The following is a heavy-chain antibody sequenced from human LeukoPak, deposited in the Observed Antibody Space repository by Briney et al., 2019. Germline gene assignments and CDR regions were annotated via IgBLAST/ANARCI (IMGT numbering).Heavy chain of an antibody. J-gene: IGHJ1*01. CDR3: AGVRLGSSGFSEYFEH. Sequence: SETLSLTCIVSGGSISTSAYYWGWIRQPPGKGLEWIGEISQSARTNYNPSLKSRVTMSIDKSRNQFSLKMSSVTAADTAVYYCAGVRLGSSGFSEYFEHWGQGTLVTVSS. V-gene: IGHV4-39*07. CDR1: GGSISTSAYY. D-gene: IGHD3-22*01. CDR2: ISQSART.